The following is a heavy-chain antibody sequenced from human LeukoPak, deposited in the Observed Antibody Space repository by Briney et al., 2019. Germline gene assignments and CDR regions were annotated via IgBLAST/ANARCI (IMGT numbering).Heavy chain of an antibody. CDR3: ARSDPHDAFDI. V-gene: IGHV4-59*01. CDR2: IYYSGST. Sequence: SETLSLTCTVSGGSISSYYWSWIRQPPGKGLEWIGYIYYSGSTNYNPSLKSRVTISVDTSKNQFSLKLSSVTAADTAVYYCARSDPHDAFDIWGQGTMVTVSS. J-gene: IGHJ3*02. CDR1: GGSISSYY.